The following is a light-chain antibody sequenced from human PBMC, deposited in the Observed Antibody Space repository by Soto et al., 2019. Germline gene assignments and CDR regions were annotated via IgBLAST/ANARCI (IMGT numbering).Light chain of an antibody. J-gene: IGKJ1*01. CDR3: HQYNDWPPA. Sequence: EIVMTQSPATLSVSPGERATLSCRASQSVSSNLAWYQQKPGQAPRLLIYGASTRATGIPARFSGSGYGREFTLTISSLQPEDYGVYYCHQYNDWPPAFGQGTKVDIK. V-gene: IGKV3-15*01. CDR1: QSVSSN. CDR2: GAS.